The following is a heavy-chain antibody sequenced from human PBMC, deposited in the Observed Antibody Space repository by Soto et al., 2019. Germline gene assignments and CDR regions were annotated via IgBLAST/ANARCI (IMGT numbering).Heavy chain of an antibody. V-gene: IGHV3-74*01. D-gene: IGHD3-3*01. Sequence: EVQLVESGGGLVQPGGSLRLSCAASGFTFSSYWIHWVRQAPGKGLVWVSRIKGDGITTNYADSVKGRVTISRDNAKNTVYLQVNSQRAEDTAVYYCARGAFGAYYFDYWGQGTLVTVSS. CDR3: ARGAFGAYYFDY. J-gene: IGHJ4*02. CDR1: GFTFSSYW. CDR2: IKGDGITT.